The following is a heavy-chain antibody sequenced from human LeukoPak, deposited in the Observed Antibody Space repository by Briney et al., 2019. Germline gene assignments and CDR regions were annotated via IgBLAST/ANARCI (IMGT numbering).Heavy chain of an antibody. D-gene: IGHD5-12*01. CDR3: AKMATCYFDY. Sequence: PSETLSLTCTVSGGSISSYYWSWIRQPQGKGLEWIGYIYYSGSTNYNPSLKSRVTISVDTSKNQFSLKLSSVTAADTAVYYCAKMATCYFDYWGQGTLVTVSS. J-gene: IGHJ4*02. CDR2: IYYSGST. V-gene: IGHV4-59*08. CDR1: GGSISSYY.